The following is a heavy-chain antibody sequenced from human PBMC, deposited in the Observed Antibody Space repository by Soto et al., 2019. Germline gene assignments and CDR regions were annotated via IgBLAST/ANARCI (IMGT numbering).Heavy chain of an antibody. CDR1: GFTFSSSG. CDR2: ISYEENNK. CDR3: ARDRRGTIFGVGPSDY. D-gene: IGHD3-3*01. V-gene: IGHV3-30*03. Sequence: PGGSLRRSCAASGFTFSSSGIHWVRQAPGKGLEWVAVISYEENNKYYADSVKGRFTISRDNSKDTLYLQMNSLRAEDSAVYYCARDRRGTIFGVGPSDYWGQGTLVTVSS. J-gene: IGHJ4*02.